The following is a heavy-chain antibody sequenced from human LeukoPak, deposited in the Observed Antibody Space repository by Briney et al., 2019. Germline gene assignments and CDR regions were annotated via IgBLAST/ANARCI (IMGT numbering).Heavy chain of an antibody. CDR1: GFSFTISS. CDR2: ITTGGYV. Sequence: GGSLRLSCVASGFSFTISSMNWVRQAPGKGLEWVSSITTGGYVFYADSVRGRFTISRDNAGNSLFLQMNSLRAEDTAVYYCARDPGEGDYWGQGSLVTVFS. J-gene: IGHJ4*02. V-gene: IGHV3-21*01. CDR3: ARDPGEGDY.